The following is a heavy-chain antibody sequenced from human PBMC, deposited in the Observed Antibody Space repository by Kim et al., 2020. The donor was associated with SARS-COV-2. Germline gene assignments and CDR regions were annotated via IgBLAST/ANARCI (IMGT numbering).Heavy chain of an antibody. Sequence: LKSRVTISVDTSKNQFSLKRGSVTAADTAVYYCAREGPCSGGSCYLPFDYWGQGTLVTVSS. J-gene: IGHJ4*02. V-gene: IGHV4-34*01. D-gene: IGHD2-15*01. CDR3: AREGPCSGGSCYLPFDY.